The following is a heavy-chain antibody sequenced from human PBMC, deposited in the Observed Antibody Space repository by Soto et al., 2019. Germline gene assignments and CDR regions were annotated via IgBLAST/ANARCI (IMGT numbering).Heavy chain of an antibody. V-gene: IGHV4-59*08. J-gene: IGHJ6*02. CDR1: GGSMSPYY. CDR2: IYYRGNT. Sequence: SETLSLTCSVFGGSMSPYYWSWIRQSPGKGLEWIANIYYRGNTNYNPSLESRVTISIDTSKNQFSLKLNSLTAADTAVYYFARHSKKTGDFDYYYGMDVWGQGTTVTVSS. CDR3: ARHSKKTGDFDYYYGMDV. D-gene: IGHD7-27*01.